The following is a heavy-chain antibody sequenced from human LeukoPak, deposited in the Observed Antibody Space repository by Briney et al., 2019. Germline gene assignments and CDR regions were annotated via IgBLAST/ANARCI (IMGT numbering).Heavy chain of an antibody. CDR3: AGRGTGTTLAFDY. Sequence: GESLKISCKGSGYSFTNYWIGWVRQMPGKGLEWMGIIYPGDSDIRYSPSFQGQVTISADKSISTAYLQWCSLKASDTAMYYCAGRGTGTTLAFDYWGQGTLVTVSS. J-gene: IGHJ4*02. V-gene: IGHV5-51*01. CDR1: GYSFTNYW. CDR2: IYPGDSDI. D-gene: IGHD1-1*01.